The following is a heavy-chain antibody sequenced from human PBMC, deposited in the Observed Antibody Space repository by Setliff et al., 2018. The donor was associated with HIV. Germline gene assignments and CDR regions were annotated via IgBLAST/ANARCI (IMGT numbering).Heavy chain of an antibody. D-gene: IGHD2-15*01. CDR1: GFTFSSHA. V-gene: IGHV3-23*01. Sequence: GGSLRLSCAASGFTFSSHAMTWVRQAPGQGLEWVSIISGSGISTYYADSVKGRFTISRDNSRNMLYLQMNSLRAEDTAVYYCVKTLPTLYPPHDYYFAMDVWGQGTTVTVSS. CDR2: ISGSGIST. CDR3: VKTLPTLYPPHDYYFAMDV. J-gene: IGHJ6*02.